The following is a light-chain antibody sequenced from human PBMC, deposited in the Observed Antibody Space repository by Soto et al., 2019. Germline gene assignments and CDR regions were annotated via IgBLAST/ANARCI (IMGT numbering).Light chain of an antibody. J-gene: IGLJ1*01. CDR3: SSYTSSTTVYV. CDR1: SSDVDGYNF. CDR2: DVS. Sequence: QSALTQPASVSGSPGQSITISCTGTSSDVDGYNFVSWYQQHPGEAPKLVMFDVSNRPSGISSRFSGSKSGNTASLTISGLQAEDEAVYYCSSYTSSTTVYVFGAWTKVTVL. V-gene: IGLV2-14*03.